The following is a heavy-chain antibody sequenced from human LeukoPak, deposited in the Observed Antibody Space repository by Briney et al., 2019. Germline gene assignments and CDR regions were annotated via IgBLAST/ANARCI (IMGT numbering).Heavy chain of an antibody. CDR3: ARGPFGDPTLWFDP. D-gene: IGHD3-10*01. CDR1: GFTFSSYA. Sequence: GGSLRLSCAASGFTFSSYAMHRVRQAPGKGLEYVSAISSNGGSTYYANSVKGRFTISRDNSKNTLYLQMGSLRAEDMAVYYCARGPFGDPTLWFDPWGQGTLVTVSS. V-gene: IGHV3-64*01. J-gene: IGHJ5*02. CDR2: ISSNGGST.